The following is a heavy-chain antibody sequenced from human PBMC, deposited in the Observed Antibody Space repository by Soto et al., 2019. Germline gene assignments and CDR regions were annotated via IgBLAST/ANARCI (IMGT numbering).Heavy chain of an antibody. CDR3: AKDSHYYGSGSYYG. CDR2: ISGSGGTT. J-gene: IGHJ4*02. CDR1: GFTFSSYA. D-gene: IGHD3-10*01. V-gene: IGHV3-23*01. Sequence: EVQLLESGGGLVQPGGSLRLSCAASGFTFSSYAMSWVRQAPGKGLEWVSGISGSGGTTYYTGSVKGRFTISRDNSKNTLYLQMSSLRAEDTAVYYCAKDSHYYGSGSYYGWGQGTLVTVSS.